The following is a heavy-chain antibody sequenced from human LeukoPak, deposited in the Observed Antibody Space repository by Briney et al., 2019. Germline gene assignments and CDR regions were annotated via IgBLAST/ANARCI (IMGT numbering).Heavy chain of an antibody. CDR1: GGSISSYY. V-gene: IGHV4-59*08. CDR3: ARRGYSGYDSILYYYYGMDV. CDR2: IYYSGST. Sequence: SETLSLTCTVSGGSISSYYWSWIRQPPGKGLEWIGYIYYSGSTNYNPSLESRVTISVDTSKNQFSLKLSSVTAADTAVYYCARRGYSGYDSILYYYYGMDVWGQGTTVTVSS. J-gene: IGHJ6*02. D-gene: IGHD5-12*01.